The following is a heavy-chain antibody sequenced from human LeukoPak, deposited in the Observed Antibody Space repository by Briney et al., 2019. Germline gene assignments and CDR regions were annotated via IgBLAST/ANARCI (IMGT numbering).Heavy chain of an antibody. Sequence: PGGSLRLSCAASGFTFSSYAMSWVRQAPGKGLEWVSAISGSGGSTYYADSVKGRFTISRHNSKNTLYLQMNSLRAEDTAVYYCAKPLGYSSGWYLDYWGQGTLVTVSS. CDR3: AKPLGYSSGWYLDY. CDR2: ISGSGGST. J-gene: IGHJ4*02. D-gene: IGHD6-19*01. CDR1: GFTFSSYA. V-gene: IGHV3-23*01.